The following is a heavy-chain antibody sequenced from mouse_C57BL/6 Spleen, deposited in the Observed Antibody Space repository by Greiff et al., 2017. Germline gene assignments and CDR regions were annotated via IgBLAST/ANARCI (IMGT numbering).Heavy chain of an antibody. D-gene: IGHD1-1*01. CDR1: GFTFSSYA. J-gene: IGHJ3*01. CDR3: ARDEYYGPWFAY. CDR2: ISDGGSYT. V-gene: IGHV5-4*01. Sequence: EVKLMESGGGLVKPGGSLKLSCAASGFTFSSYAMSWVRQTPEKRLEWVATISDGGSYTYYPDNVKGRFTISRDNAKNNLYLQMSHLKSEDTAMYYCARDEYYGPWFAYWGQGTLVTVSA.